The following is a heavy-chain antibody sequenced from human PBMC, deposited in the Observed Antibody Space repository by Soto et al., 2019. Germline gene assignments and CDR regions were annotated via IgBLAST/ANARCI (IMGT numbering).Heavy chain of an antibody. CDR3: ASHDPGARFDP. Sequence: QVQLVQSGAEVKKPGASVKVSCKAPRYIVTAYFMHWVRQAPGQGLEWMGWINPNSGATHYGLSFQGRVTMTRDTSISTAYMELSSLRSDDTAVYFCASHDPGARFDPWGQGTLVIVSS. V-gene: IGHV1-2*02. J-gene: IGHJ5*02. D-gene: IGHD1-1*01. CDR1: RYIVTAYF. CDR2: INPNSGAT.